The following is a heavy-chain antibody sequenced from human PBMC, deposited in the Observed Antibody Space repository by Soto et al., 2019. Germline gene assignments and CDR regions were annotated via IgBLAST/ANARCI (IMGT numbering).Heavy chain of an antibody. Sequence: QVHLVQSGVEVKTPGASVKVSCQASGYTFFTYDISWVRQAPGQGLEWRGWISTYSGDTKYAQKFQGTVTMTTDTSTTTAYLELRNLISDATAVYYCARHHGPTTSENWFDPWGQGTLVTVSS. CDR3: ARHHGPTTSENWFDP. CDR1: GYTFFTYD. V-gene: IGHV1-18*01. D-gene: IGHD5-12*01. J-gene: IGHJ5*02. CDR2: ISTYSGDT.